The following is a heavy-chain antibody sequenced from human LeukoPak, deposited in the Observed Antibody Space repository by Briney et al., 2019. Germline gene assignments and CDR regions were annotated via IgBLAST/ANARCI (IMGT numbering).Heavy chain of an antibody. Sequence: PGRSLRLSCAASGFTFSSYGMHWVRQAPGKGLEWVAVISYDGSNKYYADSVKGRFTISRDNSKNTLYLQMNSLRAEDTAVYYCAKDPTGYGDPDYYYYYGMDVWGQGTTVTVSS. CDR3: AKDPTGYGDPDYYYYYGMDV. D-gene: IGHD4-17*01. CDR2: ISYDGSNK. CDR1: GFTFSSYG. J-gene: IGHJ6*02. V-gene: IGHV3-30*18.